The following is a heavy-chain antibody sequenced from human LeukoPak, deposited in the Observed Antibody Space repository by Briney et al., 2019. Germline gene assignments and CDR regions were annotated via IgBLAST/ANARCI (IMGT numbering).Heavy chain of an antibody. J-gene: IGHJ6*02. CDR2: IYTSGST. CDR3: ARAPEYFDSSGYYPTRLGMDV. Sequence: SETLSLTCTVSGGSISSYYWSWIRQPAGKGLEWIGRIYTSGSTNYNPSLKSRVTMSVDTSKNQFSLELSSVTAADTAVYYCARAPEYFDSSGYYPTRLGMDVWGQGTTVTVSS. D-gene: IGHD3-22*01. V-gene: IGHV4-4*07. CDR1: GGSISSYY.